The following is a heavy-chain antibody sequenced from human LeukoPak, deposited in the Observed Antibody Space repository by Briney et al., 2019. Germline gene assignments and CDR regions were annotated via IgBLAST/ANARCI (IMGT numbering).Heavy chain of an antibody. D-gene: IGHD6-19*01. CDR3: ARGELVRSGWYNWFDP. J-gene: IGHJ5*02. Sequence: ASVKVSCKASGYTFTGYYMHWVRQAPGQGLEWMGRINPNSGGTNYAQKFQGRVTMTRDTSISTAYMELSRLRSDDTAVYYCARGELVRSGWYNWFDPWGQGTLVTVSS. CDR2: INPNSGGT. V-gene: IGHV1-2*06. CDR1: GYTFTGYY.